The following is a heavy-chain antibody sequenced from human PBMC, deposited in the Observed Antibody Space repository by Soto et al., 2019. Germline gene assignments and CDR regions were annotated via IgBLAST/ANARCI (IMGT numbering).Heavy chain of an antibody. CDR2: IYYSGST. D-gene: IGHD3-22*01. CDR1: GGSISSGGYY. Sequence: SETLSLTCTVSGGSISSGGYYWSWIRQHPGKGLEWIGYIYYSGSTYYNPSLKSRVTIPVDTSKNQFSLKLSSVTAADTAVYYCASRIVGYYQDWGQGTLVTVSS. CDR3: ASRIVGYYQD. V-gene: IGHV4-31*03. J-gene: IGHJ4*02.